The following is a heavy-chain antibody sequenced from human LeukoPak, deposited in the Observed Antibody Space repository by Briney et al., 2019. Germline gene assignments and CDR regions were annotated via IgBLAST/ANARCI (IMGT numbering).Heavy chain of an antibody. CDR1: GGSISSSSDY. CDR3: ARQFATAAADTRGYFDY. D-gene: IGHD6-25*01. Sequence: SETLSLTCTVSGGSISSSSDYWGWVRQAPGKGLEWIGSFFVSGSTHYNPSLRSRATLFVDTSKNQFSLKLTSMTAADAATYFCARQFATAAADTRGYFDYWGQGTVVAVSS. J-gene: IGHJ4*02. V-gene: IGHV4-39*01. CDR2: FFVSGST.